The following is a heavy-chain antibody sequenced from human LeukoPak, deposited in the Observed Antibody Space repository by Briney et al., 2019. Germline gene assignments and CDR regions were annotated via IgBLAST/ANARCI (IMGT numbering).Heavy chain of an antibody. D-gene: IGHD6-19*01. CDR1: GFTFSSYG. Sequence: GRSLTLSCAASGFTFSSYGMHWVRQAPGKGLEWVAVISYDGSNKYYADSVKGRFTISRDNSKNTLYLQMNSLRAEDTAVYYCAKDREIDSSGWYYYYYGMDVWGQGTTVTVSS. CDR2: ISYDGSNK. J-gene: IGHJ6*02. V-gene: IGHV3-30*18. CDR3: AKDREIDSSGWYYYYYGMDV.